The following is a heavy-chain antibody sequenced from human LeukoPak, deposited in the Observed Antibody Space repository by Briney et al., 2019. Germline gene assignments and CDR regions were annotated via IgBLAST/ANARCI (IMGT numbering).Heavy chain of an antibody. CDR1: GGSTSSYD. J-gene: IGHJ4*02. CDR2: IYYSGST. Sequence: SETLSLTWSASGGSTSSYDGGSVRQPPGKGLEWIGYIYYSGSTYYNPSLKSRVTISVDTSKHQFSLKLRPVTAADTAVYLCARTLHSGGNTDFTYWGKGTLVTVSS. CDR3: ARTLHSGGNTDFTY. D-gene: IGHD4-23*01. V-gene: IGHV4-59*01.